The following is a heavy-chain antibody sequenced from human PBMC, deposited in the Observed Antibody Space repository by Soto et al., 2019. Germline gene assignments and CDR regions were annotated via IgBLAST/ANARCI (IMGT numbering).Heavy chain of an antibody. J-gene: IGHJ3*01. Sequence: QVQLVQSGGEVQKPGASVKVSCKASGNTFTTYGISWVRQAPGQGLEWMGWIGGYNGHANYAQKFQGRVTMTTDTSTSTAYMELRSRRSDDTAVYYCARDPGYYPDAFDVWGQGTMVTVSA. D-gene: IGHD2-15*01. CDR2: IGGYNGHA. V-gene: IGHV1-18*01. CDR1: GNTFTTYG. CDR3: ARDPGYYPDAFDV.